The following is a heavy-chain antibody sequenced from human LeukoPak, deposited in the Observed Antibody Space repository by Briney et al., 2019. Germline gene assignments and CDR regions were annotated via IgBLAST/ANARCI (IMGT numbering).Heavy chain of an antibody. J-gene: IGHJ6*02. CDR1: GYTLTSYV. CDR3: ASAGAIHYYYHYGMDG. D-gene: IGHD4/OR15-4a*01. V-gene: IGHV1-8*01. CDR2: KYSYSRDT. Sequence: ASVKVSRKASGYTLTSYVINWVRPATGQGLELVGLKYSYSRDTGYAQKFQNRVTMTTNTSISPAYMQLSSLTSEDTAVYYCASAGAIHYYYHYGMDGWRQGSTVTHSS.